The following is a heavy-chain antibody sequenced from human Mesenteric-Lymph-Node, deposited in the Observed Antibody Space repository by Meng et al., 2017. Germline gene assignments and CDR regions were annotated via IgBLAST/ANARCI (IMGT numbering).Heavy chain of an antibody. V-gene: IGHV1-46*01. Sequence: ASVKVSCKASGGTFSSYAISWVRQAPGQGLEWMGIINPSGGSTSYAQKFQGRVTMTRDTSTSTVYMELSSLRSEDTAVYYCAREGSLTIAAAGHPDLYPKVDDAFDIWGQGTMVTVSS. D-gene: IGHD6-13*01. CDR3: AREGSLTIAAAGHPDLYPKVDDAFDI. CDR1: GGTFSSYA. CDR2: INPSGGST. J-gene: IGHJ3*02.